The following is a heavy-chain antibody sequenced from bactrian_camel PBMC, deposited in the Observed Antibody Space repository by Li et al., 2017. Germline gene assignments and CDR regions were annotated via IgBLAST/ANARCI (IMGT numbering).Heavy chain of an antibody. CDR1: GYTSSTVC. V-gene: IGHV3S53*01. CDR2: IDNTGSA. D-gene: IGHD1*01. J-gene: IGHJ4*01. CDR3: AADVVNLQMARWYTY. Sequence: VQLVESGGGSVQAGGSLTLSCAASGYTSSTVCMGWFRQAPGKEREEREGVAAIDNTGSATYTHSVSGRFTISKDNAKNTLFLQMNSLTIEDSAMYYCAADVVNLQMARWYTYWGQGTQVTVS.